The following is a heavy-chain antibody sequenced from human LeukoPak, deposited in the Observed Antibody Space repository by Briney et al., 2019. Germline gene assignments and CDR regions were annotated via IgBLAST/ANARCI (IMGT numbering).Heavy chain of an antibody. CDR2: IYPGDSDT. J-gene: IGHJ6*02. D-gene: IGHD2/OR15-2a*01. Sequence: GESLKISCKGSGYIFTSYWIGWVRQMPGKGLEWMGIIYPGDSDTRYSPSFQGQVTISADKSISTAYLQWSSLKASDTAMYYCARLNSVNYYYYGLDVWGQGTTLTVSS. CDR3: ARLNSVNYYYYGLDV. V-gene: IGHV5-51*01. CDR1: GYIFTSYW.